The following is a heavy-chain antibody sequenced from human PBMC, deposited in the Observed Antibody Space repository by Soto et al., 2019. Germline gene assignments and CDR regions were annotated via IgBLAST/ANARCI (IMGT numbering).Heavy chain of an antibody. Sequence: QVQLQESGPGLVKPSETLSLTCTVSGGSISSYYWSWIRQPAGKGLEWIGRIYTSGSTNYNPSLKRRVTLSVDAAKDPVPLKLKSLAAGDTAVYYCARESIRYYFDYWGQGTLVTVSS. J-gene: IGHJ4*02. CDR3: ARESIRYYFDY. CDR2: IYTSGST. D-gene: IGHD2-21*01. V-gene: IGHV4-4*07. CDR1: GGSISSYY.